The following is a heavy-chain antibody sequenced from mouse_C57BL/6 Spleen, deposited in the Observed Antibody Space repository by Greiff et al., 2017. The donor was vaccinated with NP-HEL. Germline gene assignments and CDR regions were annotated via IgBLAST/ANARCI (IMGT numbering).Heavy chain of an antibody. D-gene: IGHD2-1*01. J-gene: IGHJ2*01. CDR2: IDPETGGT. CDR1: GYTFTDYE. CDR3: TRLGNYSFDY. V-gene: IGHV1-15*01. Sequence: QVQLKESGAELVRPGASVTLSCKASGYTFTDYEMHWVKQTPVHGLEWIGAIDPETGGTAYNQKFKGKAILTADKSSSTAYMELRSLTSEDSAVYYCTRLGNYSFDYWGQGTTLTVSS.